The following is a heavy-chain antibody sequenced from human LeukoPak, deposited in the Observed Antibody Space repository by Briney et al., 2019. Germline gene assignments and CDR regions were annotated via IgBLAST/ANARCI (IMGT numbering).Heavy chain of an antibody. CDR2: LDSSGST. D-gene: IGHD4-23*01. J-gene: IGHJ6*03. V-gene: IGHV4-39*01. CDR1: GGSIISRSDY. CDR3: DYGGLYFYYYMDV. Sequence: PSETLSLTCTVSGGSIISRSDYWGWIRQTPGKGLEWIGNLDSSGSTYYNPSLKSRVTISVGTSKNQFSLNLRSVAAADTATRSHDYGGLYFYYYMDVWGKGTTVTVSS.